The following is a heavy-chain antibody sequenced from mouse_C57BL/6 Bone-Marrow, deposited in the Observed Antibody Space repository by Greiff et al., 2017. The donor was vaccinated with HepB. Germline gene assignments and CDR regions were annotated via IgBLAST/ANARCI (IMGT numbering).Heavy chain of an antibody. D-gene: IGHD2-1*01. Sequence: QVQLKQPGAELVRPGTSVKLSCKASGYTFTSYWMHWVKQRPGQGLEWIGVIDPSDSYTNYNQKFKGKATLTVDTSSSTAYMQLSSLTSEDSAVYYCAGGNYCFAYWGQGTLVTVSA. CDR1: GYTFTSYW. CDR2: IDPSDSYT. CDR3: AGGNYCFAY. J-gene: IGHJ3*01. V-gene: IGHV1-59*01.